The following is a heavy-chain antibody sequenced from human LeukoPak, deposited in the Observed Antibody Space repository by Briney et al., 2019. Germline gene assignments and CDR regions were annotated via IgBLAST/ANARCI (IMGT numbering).Heavy chain of an antibody. CDR1: GFTFSSYA. J-gene: IGHJ4*02. D-gene: IGHD3-22*01. CDR3: AKGDSLTYYYDSSGYYPEQAYYFDY. CDR2: ISGSGGST. Sequence: GGSLRLSCAASGFTFSSYATSWVRQAPGKGLEWVSAISGSGGSTYYADSVKGRFTISRDNSKNTLYLQMNSLRAEDTAVYYCAKGDSLTYYYDSSGYYPEQAYYFDYWGQGTLVTVSS. V-gene: IGHV3-23*01.